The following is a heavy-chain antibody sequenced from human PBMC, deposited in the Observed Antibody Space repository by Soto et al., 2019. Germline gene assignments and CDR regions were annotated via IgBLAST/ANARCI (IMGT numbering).Heavy chain of an antibody. V-gene: IGHV3-23*01. CDR2: ISGSGGST. Sequence: EVQLLESGGGLVQPGGSLRLSCAASGFTFSNYAVTWVRQAPGKGLEWVSTISGSGGSTYYADSVKGRFTISRDNSKNPLYLQMNSLRAEDTAVYYCAKERGSSWYEIDYWGQGTLVTVSS. D-gene: IGHD6-13*01. CDR3: AKERGSSWYEIDY. J-gene: IGHJ4*02. CDR1: GFTFSNYA.